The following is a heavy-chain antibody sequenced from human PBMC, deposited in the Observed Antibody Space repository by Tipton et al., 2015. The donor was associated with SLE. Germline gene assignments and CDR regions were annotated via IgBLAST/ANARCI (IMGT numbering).Heavy chain of an antibody. V-gene: IGHV3-48*03. J-gene: IGHJ6*03. CDR2: ISGSGSTM. D-gene: IGHD1-26*01. CDR1: GFTFSSYE. Sequence: SLRLSCAASGFTFSSYEMNWVRQAPGKGLEWVSYISGSGSTMYYADSVKGRFTISRDNAKNSLYLQMNSLRAEDTAVYYCARGEQPLYYYMDVWGKGTTVTVSS. CDR3: ARGEQPLYYYMDV.